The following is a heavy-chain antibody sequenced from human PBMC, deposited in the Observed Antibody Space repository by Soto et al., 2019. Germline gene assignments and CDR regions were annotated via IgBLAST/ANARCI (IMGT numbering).Heavy chain of an antibody. CDR3: ASSNSTYALYDY. Sequence: SETLSLTCAVSGCSISSGGYSWSWIRQPPGKGLEWIGYIYHSGSTYYNPSLKSRVTISVDTSKNQFSLKLSSVTAADTAVYYCASSNSTYALYDYWGQGTLVTVSS. D-gene: IGHD4-4*01. V-gene: IGHV4-30-2*01. CDR1: GCSISSGGYS. CDR2: IYHSGST. J-gene: IGHJ4*02.